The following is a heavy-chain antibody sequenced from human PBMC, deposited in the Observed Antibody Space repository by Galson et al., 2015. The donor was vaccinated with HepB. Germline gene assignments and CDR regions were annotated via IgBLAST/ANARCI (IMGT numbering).Heavy chain of an antibody. CDR3: SRDPYDFWSGFTAPDFGLDV. Sequence: ETLSLTCTVSGDSVSSGHYYWSWIRQPPGKGLQWMGYVHHSGNTDYNPSLLGRLTISLDTSKNQFPLKLRSVNAADTAVYYCSRDPYDFWSGFTAPDFGLDVWGQGTTVTVSS. D-gene: IGHD3-3*01. J-gene: IGHJ6*02. CDR1: GDSVSSGHYY. V-gene: IGHV4-61*01. CDR2: VHHSGNT.